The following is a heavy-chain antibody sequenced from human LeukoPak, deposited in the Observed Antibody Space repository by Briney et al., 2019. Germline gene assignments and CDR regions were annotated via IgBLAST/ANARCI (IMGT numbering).Heavy chain of an antibody. CDR1: GGSISNYY. J-gene: IGHJ5*02. CDR3: ARRISGDYGNWLDP. D-gene: IGHD4-17*01. Sequence: SETLSLTCTVSGGSISNYYWNWIRQPPGKRLEWIGSVYHSGNTNYNSSLGSRVTMSVDTSKNQFSLKVNSVTATDTAVYYCARRISGDYGNWLDPWGQGTLVTVSS. V-gene: IGHV4-59*12. CDR2: VYHSGNT.